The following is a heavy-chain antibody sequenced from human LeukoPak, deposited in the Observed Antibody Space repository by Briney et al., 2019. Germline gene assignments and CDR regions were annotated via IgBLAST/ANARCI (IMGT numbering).Heavy chain of an antibody. V-gene: IGHV3-23*01. CDR2: ISGSGGST. J-gene: IGHJ3*02. D-gene: IGHD6-19*01. CDR1: GFTFSSYG. Sequence: GGTLRLSCAASGFTFSSYGMSWVRQAPGKGLEWVSAISGSGGSTYYADSVTGRFTLSRDNSKNTLYLQMNSLRAEDTALYYCAKIGWDDAFDIWGQGTMVTVSS. CDR3: AKIGWDDAFDI.